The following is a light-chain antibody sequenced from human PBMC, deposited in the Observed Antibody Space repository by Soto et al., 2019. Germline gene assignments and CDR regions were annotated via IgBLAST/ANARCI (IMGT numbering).Light chain of an antibody. CDR1: SSDVGGYNY. CDR3: SSYTSSSTLVV. J-gene: IGLJ1*01. CDR2: ELR. Sequence: QSALTQPASVSGSPGQSITISCTGTSSDVGGYNYVSWYQQHPGKAPKLMIYELRNRPSGVSNRFSGSKSGNTASLTISGLQAEDEADYYCSSYTSSSTLVVFXTGTKVTVL. V-gene: IGLV2-14*01.